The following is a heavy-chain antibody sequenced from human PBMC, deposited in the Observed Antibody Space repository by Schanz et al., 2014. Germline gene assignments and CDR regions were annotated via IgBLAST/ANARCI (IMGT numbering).Heavy chain of an antibody. Sequence: EVQLVESGGGLVQPGGSLRLSCAASGFTFSSYWMHWVRQVPGKGLEYVSAISHDGYSTYYADSVKGRFTISRDNSKNTLYLQMSSLTTEDTAVYFCVKDYRGQGTLVTVSS. J-gene: IGHJ4*02. V-gene: IGHV3-64D*06. CDR1: GFTFSSYW. CDR2: ISHDGYST. CDR3: VKDY. D-gene: IGHD3-10*01.